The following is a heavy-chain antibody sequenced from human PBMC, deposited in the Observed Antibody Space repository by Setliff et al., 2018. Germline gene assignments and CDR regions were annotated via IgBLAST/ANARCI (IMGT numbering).Heavy chain of an antibody. CDR2: LIPMFGTP. Sequence: SVKVSCKASGDSFSNYAISWVRQAPGQGLEWMGGLIPMFGTPGYAQKFQDRVTITTDESTSTAYMELSSLRSEDTAVYYCARESGSPRYMDVWGQGTLVTVSS. V-gene: IGHV1-69*05. J-gene: IGHJ4*02. D-gene: IGHD3-3*01. CDR3: ARESGSPRYMDV. CDR1: GDSFSNYA.